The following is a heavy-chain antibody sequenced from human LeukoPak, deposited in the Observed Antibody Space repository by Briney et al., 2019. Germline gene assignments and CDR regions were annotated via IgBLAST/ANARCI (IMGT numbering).Heavy chain of an antibody. CDR1: GGSISSYF. CDR3: ARGGTAVVTPYAFDI. Sequence: SETLSLTCTVSGGSISSYFWSWIRQPPGKGLEWIAYAHYSESTNYNPSLKSRVTISLDTSKNQFSLMLNSVTAADTAVYYCARGGTAVVTPYAFDIWGQGTMVTVSS. V-gene: IGHV4-59*01. J-gene: IGHJ3*02. CDR2: AHYSEST. D-gene: IGHD4-23*01.